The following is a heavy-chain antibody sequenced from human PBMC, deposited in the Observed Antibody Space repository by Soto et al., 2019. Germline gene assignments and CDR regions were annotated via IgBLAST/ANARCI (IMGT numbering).Heavy chain of an antibody. J-gene: IGHJ4*02. V-gene: IGHV3-9*01. CDR2: ISWNSGSI. CDR3: AKDIAAAAGTVY. CDR1: GFTFDDYA. Sequence: GGSLRLSCAASGFTFDDYAMHWVRQAPGKGLEWVSGISWNSGSIGYADSVKGRFTISRDNAKNSLYLQMNSLRAEDTALYYCAKDIAAAAGTVYWGQGTLVTVSS. D-gene: IGHD6-13*01.